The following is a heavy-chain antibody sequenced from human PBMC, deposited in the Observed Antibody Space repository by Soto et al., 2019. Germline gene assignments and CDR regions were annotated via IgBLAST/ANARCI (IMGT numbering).Heavy chain of an antibody. Sequence: ASVKVSCKASGYTFTSYGISWVRQAPGQGLEWMGWISAYNGNTNYAQKLQGRVTMTTDASTSTAYMELRSLRSDDTAVYYCVGRIGVVTAAMNSGMDVWGQGTTVTVSS. D-gene: IGHD2-2*01. J-gene: IGHJ6*02. CDR3: VGRIGVVTAAMNSGMDV. V-gene: IGHV1-18*01. CDR2: ISAYNGNT. CDR1: GYTFTSYG.